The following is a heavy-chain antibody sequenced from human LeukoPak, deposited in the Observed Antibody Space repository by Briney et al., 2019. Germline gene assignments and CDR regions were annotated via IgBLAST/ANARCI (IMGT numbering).Heavy chain of an antibody. D-gene: IGHD6-13*01. Sequence: GGSLRLSCAASGFTFSSYWMHWVRQAPGKGLLWFSRINSDGSSTSYADSVKGRFTISGDNAKNTLYLQMNSLRAEDTAVYYCARRIAAAAAPYYFDYWGQGTLVTVSS. CDR2: INSDGSST. CDR3: ARRIAAAAAPYYFDY. CDR1: GFTFSSYW. V-gene: IGHV3-74*01. J-gene: IGHJ4*02.